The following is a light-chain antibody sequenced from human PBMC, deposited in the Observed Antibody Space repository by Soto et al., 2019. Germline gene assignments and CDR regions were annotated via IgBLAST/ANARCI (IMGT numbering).Light chain of an antibody. CDR2: DVS. V-gene: IGLV2-14*01. Sequence: QSALTQPASVSGSPGQSITISCTGTSSDVGGYNYVSWYQQHPGKAPKLMIYDVSNRPPGVSNRFSGSKSGNTASLTISGLQAEDEAAYYCSSYTSSSTLVFGGGTKVTVL. J-gene: IGLJ2*01. CDR3: SSYTSSSTLV. CDR1: SSDVGGYNY.